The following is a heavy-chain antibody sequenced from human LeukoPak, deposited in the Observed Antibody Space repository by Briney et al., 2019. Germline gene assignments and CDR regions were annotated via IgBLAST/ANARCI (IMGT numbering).Heavy chain of an antibody. CDR3: ARDRQVVPAAINYDWFDP. D-gene: IGHD2-2*02. CDR1: GGTFSSYA. CDR2: IIPIFGTA. Sequence: SVKVSCKASGGTFSSYAISWVRQAPGHGLEWMGGIIPIFGTANYAQKFQGRVTITVDESTSTAYMELSSLRSEDTAVYYCARDRQVVPAAINYDWFDPWGQGTLVTVPS. V-gene: IGHV1-69*01. J-gene: IGHJ5*02.